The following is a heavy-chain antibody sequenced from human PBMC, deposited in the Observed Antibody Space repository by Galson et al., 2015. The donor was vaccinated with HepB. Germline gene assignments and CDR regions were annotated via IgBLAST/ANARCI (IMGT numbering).Heavy chain of an antibody. D-gene: IGHD3-10*01. Sequence: SLRLSCAASGFTFSSYAMHWVRQAPGKGLEWVAVISYDGSNKYYADSVKGRFTISRDNSKNTLYLQMNSLRAEDTAVYYCARPLLRGDKSRVLDFAEYYYGMDVWGQGTTVTVSS. CDR2: ISYDGSNK. CDR3: ARPLLRGDKSRVLDFAEYYYGMDV. CDR1: GFTFSSYA. J-gene: IGHJ6*02. V-gene: IGHV3-30*04.